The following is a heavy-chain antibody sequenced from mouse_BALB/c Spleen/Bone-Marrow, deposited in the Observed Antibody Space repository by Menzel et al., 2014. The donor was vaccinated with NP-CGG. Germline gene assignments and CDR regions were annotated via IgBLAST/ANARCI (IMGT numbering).Heavy chain of an antibody. V-gene: IGHV3-1*02. J-gene: IGHJ3*01. Sequence: EVQLQQSGPDLVKPSQSLSLTCTVTGYSITSGYSWHWIRQFPGNKLEWMGYIHYSGSTNYNPSPKSRISITRDTSKNQFFLQLISVTTEDTATYYCARGENYGYDGFAYWGQGTLVTVSA. CDR2: IHYSGST. CDR1: GYSITSGYS. CDR3: ARGENYGYDGFAY. D-gene: IGHD2-2*01.